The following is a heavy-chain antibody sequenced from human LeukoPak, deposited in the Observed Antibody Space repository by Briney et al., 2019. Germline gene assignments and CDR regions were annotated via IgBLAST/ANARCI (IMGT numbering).Heavy chain of an antibody. CDR1: GGSINSDY. CDR2: IAYNGIT. V-gene: IGHV4-59*01. CDR3: ARERHGHPFDS. Sequence: MPSETLSLTCTVSGGSINSDYWTWIRQSPGKGLEWIGYIAYNGITNYNPSLKSRLTISRDTSKNHFSLNLSSVTAADTAVYYCARERHGHPFDSWGQGTLVTVSS. J-gene: IGHJ4*02.